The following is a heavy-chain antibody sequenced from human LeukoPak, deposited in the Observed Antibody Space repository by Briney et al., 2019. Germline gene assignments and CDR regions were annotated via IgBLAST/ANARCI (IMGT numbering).Heavy chain of an antibody. D-gene: IGHD6-13*01. Sequence: GESLKISCKGSGFTFTSYWIGWVGQMPGKGLEWMGIIYPGDSDTRYSPSFQGQVTISADKSISTAYLQWSSLKASDTAMYYCARGWYSSSWYWFDPWGQGTLVTVSS. J-gene: IGHJ5*02. CDR1: GFTFTSYW. V-gene: IGHV5-51*01. CDR2: IYPGDSDT. CDR3: ARGWYSSSWYWFDP.